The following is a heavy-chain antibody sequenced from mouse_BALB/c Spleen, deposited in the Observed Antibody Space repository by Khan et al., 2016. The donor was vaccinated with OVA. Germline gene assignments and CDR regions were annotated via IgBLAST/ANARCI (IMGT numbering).Heavy chain of an antibody. CDR1: GFSLDKYS. Sequence: QVQLKQSGPGLVAPSQSLSITCTVSGFSLDKYSVHWIRQSPGKGLEWLGVIWSAGSTDYNAALISRLTITKDNSRSQVFFKVNSLQPNDTAIYYCARRGYDYGRGALFVYWGQGTLVTVSA. CDR3: ARRGYDYGRGALFVY. V-gene: IGHV2-2*02. D-gene: IGHD2-4*01. J-gene: IGHJ3*01. CDR2: IWSAGST.